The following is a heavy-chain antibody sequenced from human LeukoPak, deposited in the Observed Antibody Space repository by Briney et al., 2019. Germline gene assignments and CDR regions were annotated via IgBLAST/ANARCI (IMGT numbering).Heavy chain of an antibody. V-gene: IGHV1-2*02. J-gene: IGHJ3*02. CDR3: ARDMGLLGFDI. CDR2: INPNSGGT. CDR1: GYTFTGYY. Sequence: ASVKVSCKASGYTFTGYYMHWVRQAPGQGLGSMGWINPNSGGTNYAQKFQGRVTMTRDTSISTAYMELSRLRSDDTAVYYCARDMGLLGFDIWGQGTMVTVSS. D-gene: IGHD7-27*01.